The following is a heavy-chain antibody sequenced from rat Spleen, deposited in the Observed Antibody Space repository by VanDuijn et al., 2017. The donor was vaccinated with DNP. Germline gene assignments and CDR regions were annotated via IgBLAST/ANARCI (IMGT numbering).Heavy chain of an antibody. D-gene: IGHD1-1*01. Sequence: EVQLVESGGDLVQPGRSLRLSCVASGFTFSNYYMAWVRQVPGKGLEWIASITSGSGSTSYLDSVRGRFTISRDDAKDTLSLQMNSLRSEDTATYYCARPRLITTVKGYFDFWGPGTMVTVSS. V-gene: IGHV5-25*01. CDR1: GFTFSNYY. CDR3: ARPRLITTVKGYFDF. CDR2: ITSGSGST. J-gene: IGHJ1*01.